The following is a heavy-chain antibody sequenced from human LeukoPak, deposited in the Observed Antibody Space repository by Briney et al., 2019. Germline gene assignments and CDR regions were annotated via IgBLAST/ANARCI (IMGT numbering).Heavy chain of an antibody. J-gene: IGHJ6*03. CDR1: GGSISSYY. D-gene: IGHD3-22*01. Sequence: SETLSLTCTVSGGSISSYYWSWIRQPAGKGLEWIGRIYTSGSTNYNPSLKSRVTISVDTSKNQFSLKLSSVTAADTAVYYCARDAQAYYYDSSGYRDYYYYYYMDVWGKGTTVTVSS. CDR3: ARDAQAYYYDSSGYRDYYYYYYMDV. CDR2: IYTSGST. V-gene: IGHV4-4*07.